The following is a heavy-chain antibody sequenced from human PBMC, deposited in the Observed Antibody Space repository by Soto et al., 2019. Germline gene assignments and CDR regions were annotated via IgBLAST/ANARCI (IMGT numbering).Heavy chain of an antibody. CDR3: ARDESSEADAYCSGDCDESWFDP. CDR2: IYTSGST. V-gene: IGHV4-4*07. Sequence: PSETLSLTCTVSGGSISSYYWSWIRQPAGKGLEWIGRIYTSGSTNYNPSLKSRVTMSVDTSKNQFSLKLSSVTAADTAVYYCARDESSEADAYCSGDCDESWFDPWGQGTMVTVSS. CDR1: GGSISSYY. J-gene: IGHJ5*02. D-gene: IGHD2-21*02.